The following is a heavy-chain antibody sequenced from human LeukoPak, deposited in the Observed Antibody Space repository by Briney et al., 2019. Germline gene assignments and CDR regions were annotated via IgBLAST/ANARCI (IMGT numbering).Heavy chain of an antibody. V-gene: IGHV3-73*01. CDR1: GFTFSGSA. CDR3: TRDSGTYNWFDP. J-gene: IGHJ5*02. CDR2: IYKKDKGYATAT. D-gene: IGHD1-26*01. Sequence: GGSLRLSCAASGFTFSGSAIHWVRQSSGEGLDGVGQIYKKDKGYATATAYAASVKGRFTISRDDSNNTAYLQMKSLKTEDTALYYCTRDSGTYNWFDPWGQGTLVTVSS.